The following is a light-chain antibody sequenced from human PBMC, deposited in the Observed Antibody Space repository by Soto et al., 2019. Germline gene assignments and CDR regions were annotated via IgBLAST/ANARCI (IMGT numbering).Light chain of an antibody. J-gene: IGKJ1*01. CDR2: DAS. CDR1: QSFRGL. CDR3: KQRSNWPWT. Sequence: EILLTQSPGPLSFSPGERATLSCRASQSFRGLLAWYQQKPGQAPRLLIYDASNRATGIQARFSGSGSGTDFTLTIRSLEPEDFAVYYCKQRSNWPWTFGQGTKVDIK. V-gene: IGKV3-11*01.